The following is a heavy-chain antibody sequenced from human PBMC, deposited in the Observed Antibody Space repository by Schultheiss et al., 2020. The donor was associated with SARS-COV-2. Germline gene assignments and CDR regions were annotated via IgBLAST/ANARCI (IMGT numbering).Heavy chain of an antibody. V-gene: IGHV4-31*03. CDR1: GDSISNRDYY. Sequence: SETLSLTCTVSGDSISNRDYYWSWIRQHPGKGLEWIGYIFYSGTTYYNPSLRSRLTISVVTSKNQFSLKLSSVTAADTAVYYCVRDSDSSGYWGWFDPWGQGTLVTVSS. D-gene: IGHD3-22*01. CDR2: IFYSGTT. CDR3: VRDSDSSGYWGWFDP. J-gene: IGHJ5*02.